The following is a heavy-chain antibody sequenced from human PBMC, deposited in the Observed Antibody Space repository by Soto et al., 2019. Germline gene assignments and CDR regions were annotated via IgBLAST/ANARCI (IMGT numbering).Heavy chain of an antibody. D-gene: IGHD6-13*01. V-gene: IGHV3-15*07. CDR1: GFTLSNAW. CDR3: CTDQGDSSSWYHFDY. CDR2: IKSKADGGTV. Sequence: EVQLVESGGGLVKPGGSLTLSWAAAGFTLSNAWMHWVRQTPGKGLEWVGRIKSKADGGTVDYAAPVKGRFTISRDDSQNTLFLQMNSLNTEDTAVYYCCTDQGDSSSWYHFDYWGQGTSVTVSS. J-gene: IGHJ4*02.